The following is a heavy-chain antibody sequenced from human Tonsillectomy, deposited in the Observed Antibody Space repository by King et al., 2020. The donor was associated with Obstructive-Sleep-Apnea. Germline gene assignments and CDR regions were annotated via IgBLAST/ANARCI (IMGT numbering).Heavy chain of an antibody. J-gene: IGHJ5*02. CDR3: ARDRWYYDSSCYWNWFDP. CDR1: GFTVSSNY. CDR2: IYSGGST. D-gene: IGHD3-22*01. V-gene: IGHV3-66*01. Sequence: VQLVESGGGLVQPGGSLRLSCAASGFTVSSNYMSWVRQAPGKGLEWVSVIYSGGSTYYADSVKGRFTISRDNSKNTLYLQMNSLRAEDTAVYYCARDRWYYDSSCYWNWFDPWGQGTLVTVSS.